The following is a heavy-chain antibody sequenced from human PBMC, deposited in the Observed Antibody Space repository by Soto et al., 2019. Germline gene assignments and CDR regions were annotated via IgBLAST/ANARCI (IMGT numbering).Heavy chain of an antibody. CDR1: VFTFSSYS. CDR2: ISSSSFSI. V-gene: IGHV3-21*01. J-gene: IGHJ6*02. Sequence: GGSLRLSCAASVFTFSSYSMNWFRQAPGKGLEWVSSISSSSFSINYADSVKGRFSISRDNAQNSLHLQMNNLRAEDTAVYYCARNESSNIYGMDVWGQGTTVTVSS. D-gene: IGHD6-6*01. CDR3: ARNESSNIYGMDV.